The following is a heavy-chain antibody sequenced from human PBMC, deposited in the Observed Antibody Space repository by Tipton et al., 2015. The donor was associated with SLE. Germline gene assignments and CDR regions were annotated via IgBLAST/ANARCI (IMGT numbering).Heavy chain of an antibody. J-gene: IGHJ4*02. D-gene: IGHD7-27*01. V-gene: IGHV4-30-4*08. Sequence: LRLSCTVSGGSISSGSYYWSWIRQPPGKGLEWIGEINHSGGTNYNPSLKSRVTISVDTSKNQFSLKLSSVTAADTAVYYCASTRENWAFDYWGQGTLVTVSS. CDR1: GGSISSGSYY. CDR3: ASTRENWAFDY. CDR2: INHSGGT.